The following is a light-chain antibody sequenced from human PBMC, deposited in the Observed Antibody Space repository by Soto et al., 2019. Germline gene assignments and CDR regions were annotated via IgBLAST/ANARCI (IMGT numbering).Light chain of an antibody. V-gene: IGLV2-14*01. CDR3: SSYTSSSTPYV. CDR1: SSDVGGYNY. J-gene: IGLJ1*01. Sequence: QSALTQPASVSGSPGQSITISCTGTSSDVGGYNYVSWYQQHPGKAPKLMIYDVSNRPSGVSNRFSGSKSCNTASLTISGVQAEDEADYYCSSYTSSSTPYVFGTGTKLTVL. CDR2: DVS.